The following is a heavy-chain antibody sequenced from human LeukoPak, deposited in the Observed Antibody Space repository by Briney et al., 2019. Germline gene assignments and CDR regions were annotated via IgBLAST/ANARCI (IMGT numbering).Heavy chain of an antibody. J-gene: IGHJ3*02. CDR3: ARAYYDILTGYYDAFDI. D-gene: IGHD3-9*01. V-gene: IGHV4-59*01. Sequence: SETLSLTCTVSGGSISSYYWSWIRQPPGKGLEWIGYIYYSGSTNYNPSLKSRVTISVDTSKNQFSLKLSSVTAADTAVYYCARAYYDILTGYYDAFDIWGQGTMVTVSS. CDR1: GGSISSYY. CDR2: IYYSGST.